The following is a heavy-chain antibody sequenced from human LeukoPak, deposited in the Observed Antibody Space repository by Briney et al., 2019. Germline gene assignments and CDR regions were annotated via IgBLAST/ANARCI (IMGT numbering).Heavy chain of an antibody. CDR3: ARENNFSGYSYSFDY. Sequence: PGGSPRLSCAASGFTFSSYAMHWVRQAPGKGLEWVAVISYDGSNKYYADSVKGRFTISRDNSKNTLYLQMNSLRAEDTAVYYCARENNFSGYSYSFDYWGQGTLVTVSS. D-gene: IGHD5-18*01. V-gene: IGHV3-30-3*01. CDR1: GFTFSSYA. CDR2: ISYDGSNK. J-gene: IGHJ4*02.